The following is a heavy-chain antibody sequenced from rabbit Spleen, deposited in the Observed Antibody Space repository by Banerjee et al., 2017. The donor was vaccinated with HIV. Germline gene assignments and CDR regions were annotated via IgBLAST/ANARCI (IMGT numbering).Heavy chain of an antibody. CDR3: ARGSAAMTMVITGYYLNL. J-gene: IGHJ4*01. CDR1: GFSFSSVHW. D-gene: IGHD2-1*01. Sequence: QEQLEESGGDLVKPGASLTLTCTASGFSFSSVHWIYWVRQAPGKGLEWIGTIYAGSTGTTDYASWAKGRFTISKTSSTTVTLQVTSLTAADTATYFCARGSAAMTMVITGYYLNLWGQGTLVTVS. CDR2: IYAGSTGTT. V-gene: IGHV1S45*01.